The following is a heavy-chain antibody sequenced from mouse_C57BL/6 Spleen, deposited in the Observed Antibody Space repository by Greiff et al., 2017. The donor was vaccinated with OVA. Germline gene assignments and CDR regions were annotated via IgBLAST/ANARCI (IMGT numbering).Heavy chain of an antibody. CDR3: TRGIYDGYYGWYFDV. CDR2: ISSGGDYI. V-gene: IGHV5-9-1*02. Sequence: DVMLVESGEGLVKPGGSLKLSCAASGFTFSSYAMSWVRQTPEKRLEWVAYISSGGDYIYYADTVKGRFTISRDNARNTLYLQMSSLKSEDTAMYYCTRGIYDGYYGWYFDVWGTGTTVTVSS. CDR1: GFTFSSYA. J-gene: IGHJ1*03. D-gene: IGHD2-3*01.